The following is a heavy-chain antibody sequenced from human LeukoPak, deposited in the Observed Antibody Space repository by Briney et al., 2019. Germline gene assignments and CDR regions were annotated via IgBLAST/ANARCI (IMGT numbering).Heavy chain of an antibody. CDR2: INHSGST. CDR1: GGSFSGYN. CDR3: ARGAPNAFDI. V-gene: IGHV4-34*01. J-gene: IGHJ3*02. Sequence: SETLSLTCAVYGGSFSGYNWSWIRQPPGKGLEWIGEINHSGSTNYNPSLKSRVTISVDTSKNQFSLKLSSVTAADTAVYYCARGAPNAFDIWGQGTMVTVSS.